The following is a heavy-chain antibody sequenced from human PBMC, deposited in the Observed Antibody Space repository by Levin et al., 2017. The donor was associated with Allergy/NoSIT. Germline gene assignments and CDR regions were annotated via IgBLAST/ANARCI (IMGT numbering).Heavy chain of an antibody. V-gene: IGHV3-74*01. CDR3: VRRGYSSSWYYFDY. J-gene: IGHJ4*02. D-gene: IGHD6-13*01. CDR2: INGDGSTT. Sequence: GESLKISCAASGFTFSTYWMHWVRQAPGKGLMWVSRINGDGSTTNHADSVKGRFTIARDNAKNTLYLQMNSLRAEDTAVYYCVRRGYSSSWYYFDYWGQGTLVTVSS. CDR1: GFTFSTYW.